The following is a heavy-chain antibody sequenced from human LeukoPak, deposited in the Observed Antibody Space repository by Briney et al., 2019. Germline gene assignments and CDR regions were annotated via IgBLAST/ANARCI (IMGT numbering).Heavy chain of an antibody. V-gene: IGHV3-48*01. J-gene: IGHJ5*02. D-gene: IGHD2-21*02. CDR3: ARDRVGGYCGGDCYSLNWFDP. Sequence: PGGSLRLSCAAAGFTFSSYSMNWVRQAPGKGLEWVSCISGSGSGKYYADSVKGRFTISRDNPRNSLYLQMNGLRAEDTAVYYCARDRVGGYCGGDCYSLNWFDPWGQGTLVTVSS. CDR1: GFTFSSYS. CDR2: ISGSGSGK.